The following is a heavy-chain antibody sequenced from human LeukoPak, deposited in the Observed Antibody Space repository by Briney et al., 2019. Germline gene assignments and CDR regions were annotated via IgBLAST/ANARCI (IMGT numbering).Heavy chain of an antibody. CDR3: ARGTTVVPTPFDY. CDR2: ISAYNGNT. J-gene: IGHJ4*02. CDR1: GFVFTSYG. Sequence: ASVKVSCKASGFVFTSYGFTWVRQAPGQGLEWMGWISAYNGNTNYAQKLQGRVTMTTDTSTSTAYMELRSLRSDDTAVYYCARGTTVVPTPFDYWGQGTLVTVSS. V-gene: IGHV1-18*01. D-gene: IGHD4-23*01.